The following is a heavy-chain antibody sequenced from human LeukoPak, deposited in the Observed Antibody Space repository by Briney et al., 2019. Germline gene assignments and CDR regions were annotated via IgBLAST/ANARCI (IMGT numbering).Heavy chain of an antibody. D-gene: IGHD6-19*01. CDR1: GGPICSNH. CDR2: IYYTGGT. J-gene: IGHJ4*02. V-gene: IGHV4-59*08. CDR3: AKYGNSGWVIDY. Sequence: ADPLSLTCTLSGGPICSNHGPWLPQPPGKGLEYIGYIYYTGGTNYNPSLRSRVTMSEDTSKNQFSLKLSSVTAADTAVYFCAKYGNSGWVIDYWGQGTLVTVSS.